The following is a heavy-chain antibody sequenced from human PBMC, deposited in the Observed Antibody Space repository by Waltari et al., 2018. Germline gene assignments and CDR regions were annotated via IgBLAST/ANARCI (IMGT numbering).Heavy chain of an antibody. CDR1: GFTFSGSA. CDR3: TSPLYYYDSSGYYF. J-gene: IGHJ4*02. V-gene: IGHV3-73*01. D-gene: IGHD3-22*01. CDR2: IRSKANSYAT. Sequence: EVQLVESGGGLVQPGGSLRLSCAASGFTFSGSAMHWVRQASGKGLEWVGSIRSKANSYATGYAASVKCRFTISRNDSKNTAYLQMNSLKTEDTAVYYCTSPLYYYDSSGYYFWGQGTLVTVSS.